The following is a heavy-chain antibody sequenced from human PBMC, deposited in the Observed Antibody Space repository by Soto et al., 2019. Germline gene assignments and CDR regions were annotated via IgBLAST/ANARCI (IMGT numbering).Heavy chain of an antibody. D-gene: IGHD2-15*01. CDR2: ISAKKGNT. V-gene: IGHV1-18*04. Sequence: ASLKVSCKASGYTFTSYGISWVRQAPEQGLEWMGWISAKKGNTKYAQKFQGRVTMTTDTSTSTSYMELRSLRSDDTAVYYCAREILSPDFYFHGMDVWGQGTTVTVSS. J-gene: IGHJ6*02. CDR1: GYTFTSYG. CDR3: AREILSPDFYFHGMDV.